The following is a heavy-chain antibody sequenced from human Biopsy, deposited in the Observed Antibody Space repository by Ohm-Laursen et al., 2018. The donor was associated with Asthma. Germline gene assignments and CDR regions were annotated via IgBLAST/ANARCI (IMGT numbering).Heavy chain of an antibody. Sequence: SETLSLTCTVTGGYIDSHDWSWCWIRQSPGKGLQWLGYAHFSGSTHYNPSLKSRVTISVDTSKNQFSLKLSSVTAADTAVYYCARITNDRIAAAGRYYYYGMDVWGQGTTVTVSS. CDR1: GGYIDSHDWS. J-gene: IGHJ6*02. D-gene: IGHD6-13*01. CDR3: ARITNDRIAAAGRYYYYGMDV. CDR2: AHFSGST. V-gene: IGHV4-61*05.